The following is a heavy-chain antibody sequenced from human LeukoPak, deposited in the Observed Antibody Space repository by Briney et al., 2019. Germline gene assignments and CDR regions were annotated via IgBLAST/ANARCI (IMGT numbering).Heavy chain of an antibody. CDR2: IYWDDDK. CDR3: AHRTGRNWFDP. CDR1: GFLLSTSGVG. J-gene: IGHJ5*02. Sequence: SGPTLVNPTQTLTLTCTFSGFLLSTSGVGVGWIRQPPGKALEWLALIYWDDDKRYSPSLKSRLTITKDTSKNQVVLTMTNMDPVDTATYYCAHRTGRNWFDPWGQGTLVTVSS. V-gene: IGHV2-5*02.